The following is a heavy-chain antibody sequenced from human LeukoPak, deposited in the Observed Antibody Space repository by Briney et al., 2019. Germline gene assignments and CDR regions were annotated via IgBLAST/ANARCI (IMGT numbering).Heavy chain of an antibody. J-gene: IGHJ3*02. CDR2: ISSSSSYI. V-gene: IGHV3-21*01. CDR1: GFTFSSYS. D-gene: IGHD1-1*01. CDR3: ARVKAYNRNDALDI. Sequence: GGSLRLSCAAAGFTFSSYSINWVRQAPGKGLEWVSFISSSSSYIYYADSVKGRFTISRDNAKNSLSLQMNSLRAEDTAVYYCARVKAYNRNDALDIWGQGTMVTVSS.